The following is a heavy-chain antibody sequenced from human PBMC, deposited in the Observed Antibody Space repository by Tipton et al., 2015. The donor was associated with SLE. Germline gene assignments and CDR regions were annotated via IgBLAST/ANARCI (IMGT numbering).Heavy chain of an antibody. CDR2: IYYTGST. Sequence: LRLSCTVTGDSISSYYWSWIRQSPGKGLEWIGFIYYTGSTTYNPSLKSRVTISVDMSKRQVSLKLTSVTAADTAVYYCARTSHYYDSSGYEWFDPWGQGTLVTVSS. CDR3: ARTSHYYDSSGYEWFDP. J-gene: IGHJ5*02. D-gene: IGHD3-22*01. CDR1: GDSISSYY. V-gene: IGHV4-59*01.